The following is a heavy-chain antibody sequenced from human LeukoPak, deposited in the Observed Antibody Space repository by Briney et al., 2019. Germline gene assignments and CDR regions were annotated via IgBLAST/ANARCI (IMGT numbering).Heavy chain of an antibody. CDR3: ARDGPLSLWFGEFNYGMDV. D-gene: IGHD3-10*01. Sequence: ASVKVSCKASGYTFTSYAMNWVRQAPGQGLEWMGWINTNTGNPTYAQGFTGRFVFSLDTSVSTAYLQISSLKAEDTAVYYCARDGPLSLWFGEFNYGMDVWGQGTTVTVSS. V-gene: IGHV7-4-1*02. J-gene: IGHJ6*02. CDR1: GYTFTSYA. CDR2: INTNTGNP.